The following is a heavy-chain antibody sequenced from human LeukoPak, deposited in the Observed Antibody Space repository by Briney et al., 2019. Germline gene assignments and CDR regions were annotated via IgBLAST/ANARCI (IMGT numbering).Heavy chain of an antibody. CDR1: GDSISGYY. Sequence: EASETLSLTCTVSGDSISGYYWSWIRQPPGKGLEWIGCIYYSGGTNYNPSLKSRVTISVGTSKNQFSLKLSSVTAADTAVYYCARGGYSYRFDYWGQGPLVTVSS. CDR3: ARGGYSYRFDY. D-gene: IGHD5-18*01. V-gene: IGHV4-59*01. CDR2: IYYSGGT. J-gene: IGHJ4*02.